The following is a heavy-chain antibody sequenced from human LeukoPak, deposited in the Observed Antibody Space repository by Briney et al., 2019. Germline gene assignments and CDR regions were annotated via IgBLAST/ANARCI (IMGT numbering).Heavy chain of an antibody. CDR2: INHSGST. CDR1: GGSFSDYC. J-gene: IGHJ6*02. D-gene: IGHD2-2*01. V-gene: IGHV4-34*01. Sequence: PSETLSLTCAVYGGSFSDYCWSWIRQPPGKGLEWIGEINHSGSTNYNPSLKSRVTISVDTSKNQFSPKLSSVTAADTAVYYCASLTSPLYQLLDYGMDVWGQGTTVTVSS. CDR3: ASLTSPLYQLLDYGMDV.